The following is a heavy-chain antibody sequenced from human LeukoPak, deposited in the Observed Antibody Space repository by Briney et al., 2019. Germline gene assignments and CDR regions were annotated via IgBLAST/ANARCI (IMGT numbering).Heavy chain of an antibody. D-gene: IGHD1-1*01. V-gene: IGHV1-8*01. CDR1: GYTFTYND. CDR3: ATITRIQLERQIDY. Sequence: ASVKVSCKASGYTFTYNDVNWVRQATGQGLEWMGWMNPGTANTGYAPRFQGRLAMTADTSTDTAYMELSSLRSEDTAVYYCATITRIQLERQIDYWGQGTLVTVSS. CDR2: MNPGTANT. J-gene: IGHJ4*02.